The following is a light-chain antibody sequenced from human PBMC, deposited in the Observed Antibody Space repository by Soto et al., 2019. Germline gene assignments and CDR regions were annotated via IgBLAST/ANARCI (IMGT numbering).Light chain of an antibody. CDR3: QSYDSSLSGSVV. CDR2: DNT. Sequence: QSVLTQPPSVSGAPGQRVTISCTGTSSNIGAGFDVHWYQKLPGRAPKLLIFDNTNRPSGVPDRFSASRSGTSASLAITGLQAGDEADYFCQSYDSSLSGSVVFGGGTKLTVL. V-gene: IGLV1-40*01. CDR1: SSNIGAGFD. J-gene: IGLJ2*01.